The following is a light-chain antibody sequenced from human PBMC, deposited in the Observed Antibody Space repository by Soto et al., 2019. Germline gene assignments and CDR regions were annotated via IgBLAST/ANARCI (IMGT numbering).Light chain of an antibody. Sequence: QSVLTQPPSVSGSPGQSVTISCTGTSSDVGAYNYVSWYQQHPGKAPKLMISDVSKRPSGVPDRFSGSKSGNTASLTISGLQAEDEADYYCYSFAGSFTSVFGGGTKVTVL. CDR3: YSFAGSFTSV. CDR2: DVS. J-gene: IGLJ3*02. CDR1: SSDVGAYNY. V-gene: IGLV2-11*01.